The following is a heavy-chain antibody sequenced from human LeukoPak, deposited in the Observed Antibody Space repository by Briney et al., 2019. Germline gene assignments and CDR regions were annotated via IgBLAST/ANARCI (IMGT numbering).Heavy chain of an antibody. J-gene: IGHJ5*02. CDR3: ARAPSNSGYNWCDP. Sequence: SETLSLTCTVSGGSISSYYWSWIRQPPGKGLEWIGYIYYSGSTNYNPSLKSRVTISVDTSKNQFSLKLSSVTAADTAVYYCARAPSNSGYNWCDPWGQGTLVTVSS. CDR1: GGSISSYY. CDR2: IYYSGST. D-gene: IGHD2-2*03. V-gene: IGHV4-59*01.